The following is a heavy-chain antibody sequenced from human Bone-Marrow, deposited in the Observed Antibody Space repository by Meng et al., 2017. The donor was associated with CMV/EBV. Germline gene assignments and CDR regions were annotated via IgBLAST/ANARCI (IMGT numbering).Heavy chain of an antibody. J-gene: IGHJ4*02. Sequence: QVQLVQSGADVKKPGASLNVSCKASVYTVTDYHIHAVRQAPGQWLEWMGWINPNDDTNYAQNFQGRVTMTRDMSINTVYMELSRLTSDDTAVYYCARSSGWSRFDYWGLGTLVTVSS. V-gene: IGHV1-2*02. CDR3: ARSSGWSRFDY. CDR2: INPNDDT. CDR1: VYTVTDYH. D-gene: IGHD6-19*01.